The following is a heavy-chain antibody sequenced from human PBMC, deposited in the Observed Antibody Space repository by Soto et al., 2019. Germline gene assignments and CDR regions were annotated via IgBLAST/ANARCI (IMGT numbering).Heavy chain of an antibody. V-gene: IGHV4-31*03. J-gene: IGHJ4*02. D-gene: IGHD6-6*01. CDR1: GDSINNGDYY. CDR3: AREYSSSYYFDY. CDR2: IYYSGST. Sequence: PSETLSLTCTVSGDSINNGDYYWSWIRQHPGKGLEWIGYIYYSGSTYYNPSLKSRVTMSVDTPNNQFSLRLSSVTAADTAVYYCAREYSSSYYFDYWGQGTLVTVSS.